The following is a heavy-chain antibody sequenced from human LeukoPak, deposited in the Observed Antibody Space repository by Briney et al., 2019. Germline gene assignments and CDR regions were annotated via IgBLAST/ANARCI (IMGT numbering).Heavy chain of an antibody. Sequence: PGGSLRLSCAASGFTFSSYSMNWVRQAPGKGLEWVSFISSSSSYIYYADSVKGRFTISRDNAKNSLYLQMNSLRAEDTAVYYCARVSATYFDYWGQGTLVTVSS. CDR3: ARVSATYFDY. V-gene: IGHV3-21*01. D-gene: IGHD2-15*01. J-gene: IGHJ4*02. CDR2: ISSSSSYI. CDR1: GFTFSSYS.